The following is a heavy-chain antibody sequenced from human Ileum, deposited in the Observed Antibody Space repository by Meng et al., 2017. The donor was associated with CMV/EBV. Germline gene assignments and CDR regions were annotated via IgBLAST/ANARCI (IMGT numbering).Heavy chain of an antibody. CDR2: IKPDGSG. D-gene: IGHD5-24*01. Sequence: GGSLRLSCAASGFTFSRSWMNWVRQAPGKGLEWVANIKPDGSGDFVDAVKGRFTISRDNAKNSLYLQMNSLRAEDTAVYYCAHGDAFFFEHWGQGILVTGAS. V-gene: IGHV3-7*01. CDR3: AHGDAFFFEH. J-gene: IGHJ4*02. CDR1: GFTFSRSW.